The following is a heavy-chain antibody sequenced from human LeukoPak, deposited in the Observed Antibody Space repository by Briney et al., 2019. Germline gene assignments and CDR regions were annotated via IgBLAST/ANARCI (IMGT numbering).Heavy chain of an antibody. CDR1: GFTFSSYE. J-gene: IGHJ4*02. D-gene: IGHD3-10*01. Sequence: GGSLRLSCAASGFTFSSYEMNWVRQAPGKGLEWLSYISASSASIYYADSVQGRFTISRDNAMNSLYLHMNSLRAEDTALYYCVRQGVRSAGFDYWGQGTLVTVSS. CDR2: ISASSASI. V-gene: IGHV3-48*03. CDR3: VRQGVRSAGFDY.